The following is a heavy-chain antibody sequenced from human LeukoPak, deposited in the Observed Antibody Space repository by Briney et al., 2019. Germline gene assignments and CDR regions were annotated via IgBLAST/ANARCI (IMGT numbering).Heavy chain of an antibody. Sequence: GGSLRLSCAASGFTFSSYAMHWVRQAPGKGLEWVAVISYDGNNKYYADSVKGRFTISRDNSKNTLYLQMNSLRAEDTAVYYCAKSWYYYDSSGYYLSYWGQGTLVTVSS. CDR3: AKSWYYYDSSGYYLSY. D-gene: IGHD3-22*01. CDR1: GFTFSSYA. J-gene: IGHJ4*02. V-gene: IGHV3-30-3*02. CDR2: ISYDGNNK.